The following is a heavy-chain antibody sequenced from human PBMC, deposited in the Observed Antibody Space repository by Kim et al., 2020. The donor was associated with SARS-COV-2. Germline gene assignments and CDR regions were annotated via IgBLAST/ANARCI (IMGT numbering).Heavy chain of an antibody. D-gene: IGHD2-2*01. CDR2: IYYSGST. CDR3: ASGMEPAAANFDY. J-gene: IGHJ4*02. CDR1: GGSISSSSYY. V-gene: IGHV4-39*07. Sequence: SETLSLTCTVSGGSISSSSYYWGWIRQPPGKGLEWIGSIYYSGSTYYNPSLKSRVTISVDTSKNQFSLKLSSVTAAETAVYYCASGMEPAAANFDYWGQGTLVTVSS.